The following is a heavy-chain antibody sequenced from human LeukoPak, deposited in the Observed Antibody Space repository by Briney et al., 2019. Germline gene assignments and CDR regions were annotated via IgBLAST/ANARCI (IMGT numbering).Heavy chain of an antibody. J-gene: IGHJ4*02. V-gene: IGHV4-39*01. CDR1: GGSISSSPCY. D-gene: IGHD3-22*01. CDR2: IHYSGNT. CDR3: ARTRGRRTVDPATSGYIDS. Sequence: SETLSLTCTVSGGSISSSPCYWDWIRQPPGKGLEWIGAIHYSGNTNHNPSRRGRGTVALDTSTNQLSLKPLSATAADVAMYVCARTRGRRTVDPATSGYIDSWGQGTMVTVSS.